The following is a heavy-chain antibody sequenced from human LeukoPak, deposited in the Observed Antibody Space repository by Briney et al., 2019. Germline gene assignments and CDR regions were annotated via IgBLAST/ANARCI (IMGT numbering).Heavy chain of an antibody. V-gene: IGHV5-51*01. Sequence: GGSLKISCKGSGYSFTSYWIGWVRQMPGKGLEWMGIIYPGDSDTRYSPSFQGQVTISADKSISTAYLQWSSLKASDTAMYYCARTTIRKDDAFDIWGQGTMVTVSS. J-gene: IGHJ3*02. CDR3: ARTTIRKDDAFDI. CDR1: GYSFTSYW. CDR2: IYPGDSDT. D-gene: IGHD3-9*01.